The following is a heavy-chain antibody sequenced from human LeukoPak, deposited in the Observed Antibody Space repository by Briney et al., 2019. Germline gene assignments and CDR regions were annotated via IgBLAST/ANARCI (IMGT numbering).Heavy chain of an antibody. CDR3: ARDSSGVGGYFDY. CDR1: GGTFSSYA. D-gene: IGHD6-19*01. V-gene: IGHV1-2*06. Sequence: ASVKVSCKASGGTFSSYAISWVRQAPGQGLEWMGRINPNSGGTNYAQKFQGRVTMTRDTSISTAYMELSRLRSDDTAVYYCARDSSGVGGYFDYWGQGTLVTVSS. CDR2: INPNSGGT. J-gene: IGHJ4*02.